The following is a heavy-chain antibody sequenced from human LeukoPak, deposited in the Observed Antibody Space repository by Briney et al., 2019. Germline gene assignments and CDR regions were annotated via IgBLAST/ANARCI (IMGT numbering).Heavy chain of an antibody. D-gene: IGHD3-16*01. CDR3: ARDPRDYVRADRGNWFDP. J-gene: IGHJ5*02. Sequence: ASVKVSCKASGYTFTGYYMHWVRQAPGQGLEGMGCINPNSGGTNYAQKFQGRVTMTRDTSTSTVYMELSSLRSDDTAVYYCARDPRDYVRADRGNWFDPWGQGTLVTVSS. V-gene: IGHV1-2*02. CDR1: GYTFTGYY. CDR2: INPNSGGT.